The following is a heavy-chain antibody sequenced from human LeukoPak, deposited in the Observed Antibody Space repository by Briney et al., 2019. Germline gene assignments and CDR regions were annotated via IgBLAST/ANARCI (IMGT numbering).Heavy chain of an antibody. V-gene: IGHV3-21*01. Sequence: GGSLRLSCAASGFTFSSYSMNWVRQAPGKGLEWVSSISSSSSSYIYYADSVKGRFTISRDNAKNSLYLQMNSLRAEDTAVYYCASSTPRKYCSGGSCYLTDYRGQGTLVTVSS. CDR2: ISSSSSSYI. D-gene: IGHD2-15*01. J-gene: IGHJ4*02. CDR3: ASSTPRKYCSGGSCYLTDY. CDR1: GFTFSSYS.